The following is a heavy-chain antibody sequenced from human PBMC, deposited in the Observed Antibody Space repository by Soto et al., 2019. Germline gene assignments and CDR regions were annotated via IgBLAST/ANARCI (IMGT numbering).Heavy chain of an antibody. J-gene: IGHJ4*02. Sequence: QVQLQQWGAGLLKPSETLSLTCAVYVGSFSGYYWSWIRQPPGKGLEWIGEINHSGSTNYNPSLKSRVTISVDTSKNQFSLKLSSVTAADTAVYYCARGRGAARPRYVNWGQGTLVTVSS. V-gene: IGHV4-34*01. CDR3: ARGRGAARPRYVN. D-gene: IGHD6-6*01. CDR1: VGSFSGYY. CDR2: INHSGST.